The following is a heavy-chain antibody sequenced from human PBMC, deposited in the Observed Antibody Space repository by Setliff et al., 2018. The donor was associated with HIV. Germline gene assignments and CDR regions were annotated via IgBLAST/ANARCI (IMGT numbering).Heavy chain of an antibody. CDR3: ARHVGVWGMDV. Sequence: PLVTLSLTCTVSGGSISSSSYWWGWIRQPPGKGLEWVGSIYHGGKNYYNPSLRSRVTTFVDTSKNQFSLKVTSVSAADTAVYYCARHVGVWGMDVWGKGITVTVSS. D-gene: IGHD7-27*01. CDR1: GGSISSSSYW. CDR2: IYHGGKN. J-gene: IGHJ6*03. V-gene: IGHV4-39*01.